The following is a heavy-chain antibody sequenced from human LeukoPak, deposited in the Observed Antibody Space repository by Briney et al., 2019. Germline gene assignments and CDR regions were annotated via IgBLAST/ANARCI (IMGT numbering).Heavy chain of an antibody. CDR1: GFTVSSNS. V-gene: IGHV3-53*01. CDR2: IYSDNT. CDR3: ARGGSSGWYNY. Sequence: GGSLRLSCTVSGFTVSSNSMSWVRQAPGKGLEWVSFIYSDNTHYSDSVKGRFTISRDNSKNTLYLQMNSLRAEDTAVYYCARGGSSGWYNYWGQGTLVTVSS. D-gene: IGHD6-19*01. J-gene: IGHJ4*02.